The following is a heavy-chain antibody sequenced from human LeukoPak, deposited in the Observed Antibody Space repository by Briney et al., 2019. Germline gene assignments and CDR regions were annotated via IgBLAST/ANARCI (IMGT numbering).Heavy chain of an antibody. D-gene: IGHD3-9*01. Sequence: PSVTLSLTCTVSGGSISSYYWSWIRQPPGKGLEWIGYIYYSGSANYHPSLKSRVTISVDTSKNQFSLKLSSVTAADTAVYYCAGLIRLGWFDPWGQGTLVTVSS. V-gene: IGHV4-59*08. CDR3: AGLIRLGWFDP. J-gene: IGHJ5*02. CDR1: GGSISSYY. CDR2: IYYSGSA.